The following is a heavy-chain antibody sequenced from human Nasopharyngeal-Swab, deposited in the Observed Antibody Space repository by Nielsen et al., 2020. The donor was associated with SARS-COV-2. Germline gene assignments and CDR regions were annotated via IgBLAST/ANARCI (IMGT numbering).Heavy chain of an antibody. CDR3: ARERGLVPAATPWFDP. J-gene: IGHJ5*02. Sequence: VRQAPGKGLEWVAVISYDGSNKYYADSVKGRFTISRDNSKNTLYLQMNSLRAEDTAVYYCARERGLVPAATPWFDPWGQGTLVTVSS. CDR2: ISYDGSNK. D-gene: IGHD2-2*01. V-gene: IGHV3-33*05.